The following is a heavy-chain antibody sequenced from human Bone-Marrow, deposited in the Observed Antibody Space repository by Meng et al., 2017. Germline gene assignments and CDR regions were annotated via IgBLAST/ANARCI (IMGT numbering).Heavy chain of an antibody. CDR1: GQTFTSDY. J-gene: IGHJ2*01. CDR2: INPSGGST. Sequence: QVQLVRSGAEVRKPGASVKLPCTAPGQTFTSDYLNWVRQSPGQGLEWMGIINPSGGSTSYAQKFQGRVTMTRDTSTSTVYMELSSLRSEDTAVYYCARQADSSGYYFRYFDLWGRGTLVTVSS. V-gene: IGHV1-46*01. CDR3: ARQADSSGYYFRYFDL. D-gene: IGHD3-22*01.